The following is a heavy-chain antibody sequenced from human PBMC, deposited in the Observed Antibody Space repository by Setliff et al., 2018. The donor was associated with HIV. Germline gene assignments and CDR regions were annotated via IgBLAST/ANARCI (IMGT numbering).Heavy chain of an antibody. Sequence: GGSLRLSCAASGFTFSMYSMNWVRQAPGKGLEWVSYLSGSSGTIYYTESVKGRFSMSRDNADNSVSLQMNSLRAEDTALYYCARGKTTATLNFDYWGQGILVTVS. V-gene: IGHV3-48*01. CDR1: GFTFSMYS. D-gene: IGHD2-15*01. J-gene: IGHJ4*02. CDR2: LSGSSGTI. CDR3: ARGKTTATLNFDY.